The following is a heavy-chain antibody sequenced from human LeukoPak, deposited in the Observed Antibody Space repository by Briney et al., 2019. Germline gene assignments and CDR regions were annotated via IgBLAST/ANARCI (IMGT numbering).Heavy chain of an antibody. J-gene: IGHJ4*02. CDR2: IYYSGST. D-gene: IGHD5-24*01. CDR3: ARVEAATTNPRFDY. CDR1: GGSISSYY. Sequence: PSETLSLTCTVSGGSISSYYWSWIRQHPGKGLEWIGYIYYSGSTYYNPSLRSRVAISVDTSKNQFSLNLSSVTAADTAVSYCARVEAATTNPRFDYWGQGTLVTVSS. V-gene: IGHV4-59*06.